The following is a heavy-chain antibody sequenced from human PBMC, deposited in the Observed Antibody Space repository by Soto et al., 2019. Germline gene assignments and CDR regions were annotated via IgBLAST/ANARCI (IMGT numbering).Heavy chain of an antibody. Sequence: SETLSLTCAVYGGSFSGYYWSWIRQPPGKGLEWIGEINHSGSTNYNPSLKSRVTTSVDTSKNQFSLKLSSVTAADTAVYYCARHHPGYYDFWSGSYYFDYWGQGTLVTVSS. CDR3: ARHHPGYYDFWSGSYYFDY. D-gene: IGHD3-3*01. CDR1: GGSFSGYY. V-gene: IGHV4-34*01. CDR2: INHSGST. J-gene: IGHJ4*02.